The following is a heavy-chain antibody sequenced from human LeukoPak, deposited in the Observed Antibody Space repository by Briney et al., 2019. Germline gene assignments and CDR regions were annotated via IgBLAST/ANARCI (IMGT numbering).Heavy chain of an antibody. Sequence: PGGSLRLSCAASGFTFSSYGMHRVRQAPGKGLEWVAVIWYDGSNKYYADSVKGRFTISRDSSKNTLYLQMNSLRAEDTAVYYCARDRTYWYFDLWGRGTLVTVSS. CDR1: GFTFSSYG. V-gene: IGHV3-33*01. J-gene: IGHJ2*01. CDR2: IWYDGSNK. CDR3: ARDRTYWYFDL.